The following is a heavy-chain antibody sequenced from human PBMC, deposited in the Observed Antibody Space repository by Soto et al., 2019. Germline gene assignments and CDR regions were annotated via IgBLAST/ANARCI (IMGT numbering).Heavy chain of an antibody. CDR3: ANDLLAPVTTAYYYYGMDV. V-gene: IGHV3-30*18. CDR2: ISNDGSNK. D-gene: IGHD4-17*01. CDR1: GFTFRSYG. J-gene: IGHJ6*02. Sequence: QVQLVESGGGVVQPGRSLRLSCAASGFTFRSYGIHWARQAPGKGLEWVAVISNDGSNKYYADSVKGRFTISRDNSINTLYLQMNSLRAEDTAVSYCANDLLAPVTTAYYYYGMDVWGQGTTVSVS.